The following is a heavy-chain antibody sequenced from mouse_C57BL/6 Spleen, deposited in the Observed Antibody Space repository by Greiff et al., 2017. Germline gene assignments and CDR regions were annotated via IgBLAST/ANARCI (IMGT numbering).Heavy chain of an antibody. CDR2: INPGSGGT. V-gene: IGHV1-54*01. Sequence: VQLQESGAELVRPGTSVKVSCKASGYAFTNSLIEWVKQRPGQGLEWIGVINPGSGGTNYNEKFKGKATLTADKSSSTAYMQLSSLTSEDSAVYFCARSDDYDDYWGQGTTLTVSS. CDR3: ARSDDYDDY. D-gene: IGHD2-4*01. CDR1: GYAFTNSL. J-gene: IGHJ2*01.